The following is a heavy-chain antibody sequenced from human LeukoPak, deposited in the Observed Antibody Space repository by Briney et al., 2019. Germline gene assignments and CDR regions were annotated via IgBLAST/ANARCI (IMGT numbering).Heavy chain of an antibody. V-gene: IGHV1-8*01. Sequence: ASVKVSCMPSGYTFTSYDINWVRPATGQGLEWMGWMNTNIGNTGHTQKFQGTVTMTTNTSISTAYMEPSSLRSEDTAVSYCGIGRLVRPRTKWFDPGGQGTLVTVSS. CDR1: GYTFTSYD. CDR3: GIGRLVRPRTKWFDP. CDR2: MNTNIGNT. J-gene: IGHJ5*02. D-gene: IGHD3-9*01.